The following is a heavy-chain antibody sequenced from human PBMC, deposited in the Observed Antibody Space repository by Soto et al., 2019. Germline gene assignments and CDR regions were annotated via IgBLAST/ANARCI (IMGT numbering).Heavy chain of an antibody. CDR2: IYSGGST. CDR1: GFTVSSNY. V-gene: IGHV3-53*01. Sequence: PGGSLRLSCAASGFTVSSNYMSWVRQAPGKGLEWVSVIYSGGSTYYADSVKGRFTISRDNSKNTLYLQMNSLRAEDTAVYYCARVNRQQLVDYWGQGTLVTVS. CDR3: ARVNRQQLVDY. J-gene: IGHJ4*02. D-gene: IGHD6-13*01.